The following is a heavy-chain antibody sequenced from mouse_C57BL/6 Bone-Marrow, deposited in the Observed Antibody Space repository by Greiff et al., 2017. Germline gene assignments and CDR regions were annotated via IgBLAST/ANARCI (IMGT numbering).Heavy chain of an antibody. J-gene: IGHJ3*01. D-gene: IGHD6-1*01. CDR1: GYTFTSYW. V-gene: IGHV1-72*01. CDR3: ARGRQWGAY. CDR2: IDPNSGGT. Sequence: QVHVKQPGAELVKPGASVKLSCKASGYTFTSYWMHWVKQRPGRGLEWIGRIDPNSGGTKYNEKFKSKATLTVDKPSSTAYMQLSSLTSEDSAVYYCARGRQWGAYWGQGTLVTVSA.